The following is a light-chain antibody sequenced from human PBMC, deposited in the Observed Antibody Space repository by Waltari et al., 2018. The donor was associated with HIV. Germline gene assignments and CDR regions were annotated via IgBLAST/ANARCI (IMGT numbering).Light chain of an antibody. V-gene: IGKV3-20*01. Sequence: EIVLTQSPGTLSLSPGERATLSCRASQSVSSSYLAWYQQKPGPAPRLLIYGASSRATGIPDRFSGSGSGTDFILTISRLEPEDSAVYYCHQYGSSPRGTFGQGTKVEIK. CDR1: QSVSSSY. CDR3: HQYGSSPRGT. CDR2: GAS. J-gene: IGKJ1*01.